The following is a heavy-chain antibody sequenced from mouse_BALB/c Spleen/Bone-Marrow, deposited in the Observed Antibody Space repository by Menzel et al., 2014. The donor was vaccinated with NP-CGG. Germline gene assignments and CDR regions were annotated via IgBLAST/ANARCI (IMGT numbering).Heavy chain of an antibody. V-gene: IGHV1-69*01. D-gene: IGHD2-4*01. CDR3: ARKYDYYYAMDY. CDR1: GYTFTDYW. Sequence: QVQLQQSGAELVMPGASVKMSCKASGYTFTDYWMHWVKQRPGQGLEWIGAIDTSDSYTSYNQKFKGKATVTVDESASTAYRRLSSLTSEDSAVYYCARKYDYYYAMDYWGQGTSVTVSS. CDR2: IDTSDSYT. J-gene: IGHJ4*01.